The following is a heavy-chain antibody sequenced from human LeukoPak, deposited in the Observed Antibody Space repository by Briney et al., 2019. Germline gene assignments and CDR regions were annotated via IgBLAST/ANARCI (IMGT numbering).Heavy chain of an antibody. V-gene: IGHV1-2*02. CDR2: INPNSGGT. Sequence: ASVKVSCKASGYTFTGYYMHWVRQAPGQGLEWMGWINPNSGGTNYAQKFQGRVTMTRDTSISTAYLQWSSRKAPDTAMYYCARRPASGLMDVWGKGTTVTVSS. J-gene: IGHJ6*03. CDR3: ARRPASGLMDV. D-gene: IGHD3-3*01. CDR1: GYTFTGYY.